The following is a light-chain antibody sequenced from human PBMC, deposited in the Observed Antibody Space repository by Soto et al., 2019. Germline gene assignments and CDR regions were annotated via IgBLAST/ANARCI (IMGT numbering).Light chain of an antibody. CDR2: KAS. Sequence: DIQMTQSPSSLSASAGDRVIITCRASQSVSSWLAWYQQKPGKAPKLLIYKASSLESGVPSRFSGSGSGTEFTLTISSLQPDDFATYYCQQYNSYATFTFGPGTKVDI. V-gene: IGKV1-5*03. CDR1: QSVSSW. J-gene: IGKJ3*01. CDR3: QQYNSYATFT.